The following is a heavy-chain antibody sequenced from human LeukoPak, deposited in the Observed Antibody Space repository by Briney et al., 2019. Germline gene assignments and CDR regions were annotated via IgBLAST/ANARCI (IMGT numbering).Heavy chain of an antibody. J-gene: IGHJ5*02. D-gene: IGHD3-3*01. CDR1: GFTFSSYA. CDR3: ARDLDDFWSGPVAPNWFDP. V-gene: IGHV3-30-3*01. CDR2: ISYDGSNK. Sequence: GGSLRLSCAASGFTFSSYAMHWVRQAPGKGLEWVAVISYDGSNKYYADSVKGRFTISRDNSKNTLYLQMNSLRAEDTAVYYCARDLDDFWSGPVAPNWFDPWGQGTLVTVSS.